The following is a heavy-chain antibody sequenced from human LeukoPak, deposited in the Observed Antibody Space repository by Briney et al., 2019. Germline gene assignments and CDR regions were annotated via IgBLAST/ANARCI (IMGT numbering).Heavy chain of an antibody. CDR2: ISSSSSTI. CDR3: ARDPDYGDSRVDY. J-gene: IGHJ4*02. CDR1: GFTFSSYG. Sequence: GGSLRLSCAASGFTFSSYGMTWVRQAPGKGLEWVSYISSSSSTIYYADSVKGRFTISRDNAKNSLYLQLNSLRAEDTAVYYCARDPDYGDSRVDYWGQGTLVTVSS. D-gene: IGHD4-17*01. V-gene: IGHV3-48*01.